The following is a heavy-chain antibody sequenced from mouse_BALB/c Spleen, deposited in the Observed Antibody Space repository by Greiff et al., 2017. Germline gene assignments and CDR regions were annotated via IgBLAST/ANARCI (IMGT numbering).Heavy chain of an antibody. CDR3: QRPRGLGVAMDY. V-gene: IGHV1-7*01. J-gene: IGHJ4*01. CDR2: INPSTGYT. CDR1: GYTFTSYW. D-gene: IGHD3-3*01. Sequence: VQVVESGAELAKPGASVKMSCKASGYTFTSYWMHWVKQRPGQGLEWIGYINPSTGYTEYNQKFKDKATLTADKSSSTAYMQLSSLTSEDSAVYYGQRPRGLGVAMDYGVKEPQSPSPQ.